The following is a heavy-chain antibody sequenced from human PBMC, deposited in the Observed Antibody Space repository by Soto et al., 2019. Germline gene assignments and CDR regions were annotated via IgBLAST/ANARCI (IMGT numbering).Heavy chain of an antibody. CDR1: GFTFSRFE. V-gene: IGHV3-48*03. J-gene: IGHJ4*02. CDR2: ISSSGSTA. CDR3: TRAAWFPYLSFY. D-gene: IGHD3-10*01. Sequence: GGSLRLSCAVSGFTFSRFELHWVRQAPGKGLEWISYISSSGSTAYYASSAEGRFTISRDNANNSVYLQMDSLRAEDTALYYCTRAAWFPYLSFYWGQGALVTVSS.